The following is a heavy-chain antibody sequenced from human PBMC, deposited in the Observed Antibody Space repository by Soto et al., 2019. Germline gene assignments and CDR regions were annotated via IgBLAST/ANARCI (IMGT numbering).Heavy chain of an antibody. D-gene: IGHD3-10*01. V-gene: IGHV4-39*07. CDR3: ARDIYGSGSYYYFDY. Sequence: SETLSLTCTVSGGSISSSSYYWGWIRQPPGKGLEWIGSIYYSGSTYYNPSLKSRVTISVDTSKNQFSLKLSSVTAADTAVHYCARDIYGSGSYYYFDYWGQGTLVTVSS. J-gene: IGHJ4*02. CDR2: IYYSGST. CDR1: GGSISSSSYY.